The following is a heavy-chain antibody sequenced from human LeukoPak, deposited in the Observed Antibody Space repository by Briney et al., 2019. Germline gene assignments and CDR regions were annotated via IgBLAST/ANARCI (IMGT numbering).Heavy chain of an antibody. CDR2: ISSSSSYI. CDR1: GFTFSSYS. J-gene: IGHJ6*03. CDR3: ARGVSSTRLWFGELFARYYYYMDV. Sequence: PGGSLRLPCAASGFTFSSYSMNWVRQAPGKGLEWVSSISSSSSYIYYADSVKGRFTISRDNAKNSLYLQMNSLRAEDTAVYYCARGVSSTRLWFGELFARYYYYMDVWGKGTTVTISS. D-gene: IGHD3-10*01. V-gene: IGHV3-21*01.